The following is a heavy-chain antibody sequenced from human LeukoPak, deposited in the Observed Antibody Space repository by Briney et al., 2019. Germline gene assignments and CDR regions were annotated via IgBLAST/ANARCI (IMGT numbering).Heavy chain of an antibody. CDR2: ITPSGGST. V-gene: IGHV1-18*01. Sequence: ASVKVSCKASGGTFSSYAISWVRQAPGQGLEWLGLITPSGGSTWYAQKLQGRVTMTTDTSTSTAYMELRSLRSDDTAVYYCARDTRSPARYYDILTGYYTVNDAFDIWGQGTMVTVSS. D-gene: IGHD3-9*01. J-gene: IGHJ3*02. CDR1: GGTFSSYA. CDR3: ARDTRSPARYYDILTGYYTVNDAFDI.